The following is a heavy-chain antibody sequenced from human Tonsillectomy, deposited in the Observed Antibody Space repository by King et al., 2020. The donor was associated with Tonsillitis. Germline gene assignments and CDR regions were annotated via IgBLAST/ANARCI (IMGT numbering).Heavy chain of an antibody. J-gene: IGHJ4*02. Sequence: QLQESGPGLVNPSETLSLTCTVSGGSISTYYWTWIRQPPGKGLEWIGYIYYTGNTNYNPSLKSRVTISIDTSKNQFSLKLRSVTAADTAVYYCAREGSGWSQLDYWGQGTLVTVSS. V-gene: IGHV4-59*01. D-gene: IGHD6-19*01. CDR3: AREGSGWSQLDY. CDR2: IYYTGNT. CDR1: GGSISTYY.